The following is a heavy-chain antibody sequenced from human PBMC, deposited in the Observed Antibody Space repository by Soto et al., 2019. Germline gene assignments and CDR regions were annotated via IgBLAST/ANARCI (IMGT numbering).Heavy chain of an antibody. Sequence: VKVSCKVSGYTLTELSMHWVRQAPGKGLEWMGGFDPEDGETIYAQKFQGRVTMTEDTSTDTAYMELSRLRSDDTAVYYCARFSGTYYYYGMDVWGQGTTVTVSS. V-gene: IGHV1-24*01. CDR3: ARFSGTYYYYGMDV. CDR2: FDPEDGET. J-gene: IGHJ6*02. CDR1: GYTLTELS.